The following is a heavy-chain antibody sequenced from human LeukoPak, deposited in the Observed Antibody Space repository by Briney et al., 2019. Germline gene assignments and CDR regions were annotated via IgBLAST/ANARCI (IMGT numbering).Heavy chain of an antibody. Sequence: SETPSLTCTVSGGSISSYYWSWIRQPPGKGLEWIGYIYYSGSTNYNPPLKSRVTISVDTSKNQFSLKLSSVTAADTAVYYCARGLDYGDEPYYFDYWGQGTLVTVSS. J-gene: IGHJ4*02. CDR1: GGSISSYY. CDR3: ARGLDYGDEPYYFDY. D-gene: IGHD4-17*01. V-gene: IGHV4-59*01. CDR2: IYYSGST.